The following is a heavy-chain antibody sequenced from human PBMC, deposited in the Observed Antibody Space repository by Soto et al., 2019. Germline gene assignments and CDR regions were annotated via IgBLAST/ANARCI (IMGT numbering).Heavy chain of an antibody. CDR2: ISGSGGST. Sequence: EVQLLESGGGLVQPGGSLRLSCAASGFTFSSYAMSWVRQAPGKGLEWVSAISGSGGSTYYADSVKGRFTISGDNSKNTLYLQMNSLRAEDTAVYYCALGGYCSGGSCSDAFDIWGQGTMVTVSS. V-gene: IGHV3-23*01. CDR1: GFTFSSYA. D-gene: IGHD2-15*01. CDR3: ALGGYCSGGSCSDAFDI. J-gene: IGHJ3*02.